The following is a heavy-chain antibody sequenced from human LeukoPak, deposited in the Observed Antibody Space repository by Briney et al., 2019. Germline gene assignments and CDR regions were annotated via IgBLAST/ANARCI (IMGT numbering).Heavy chain of an antibody. D-gene: IGHD3-10*01. CDR1: GGSISSYY. CDR2: IYTSGST. Sequence: PSETLSLTCTASGGSISSYYWSWIRQPPGKGLEWIGYIYTSGSTNYNPSLKSRVTMSVDTSKNQFSLKLSSVTAADTAVYYCAGSGTYYYGSGSFFDYWGQGTLVTVSS. CDR3: AGSGTYYYGSGSFFDY. J-gene: IGHJ4*02. V-gene: IGHV4-4*09.